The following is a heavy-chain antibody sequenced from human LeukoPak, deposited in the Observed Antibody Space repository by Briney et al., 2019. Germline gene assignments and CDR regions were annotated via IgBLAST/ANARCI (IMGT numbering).Heavy chain of an antibody. CDR1: GGSFSGYY. D-gene: IGHD5-24*01. Sequence: SETLSLTCAVYGGSFSGYYWSWIRQPPGKGLEWIGEINHSGSTYYNPSLKSRVTISVDRSKNQFSLKLSSVTAADTAVYYCARGPDGYYYYGMDVWGQGTTVTVSS. V-gene: IGHV4-34*01. CDR3: ARGPDGYYYYGMDV. J-gene: IGHJ6*02. CDR2: INHSGST.